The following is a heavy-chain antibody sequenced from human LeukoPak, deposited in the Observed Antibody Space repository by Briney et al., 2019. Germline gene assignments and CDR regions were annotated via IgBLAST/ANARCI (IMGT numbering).Heavy chain of an antibody. CDR1: GFTFSSYA. V-gene: IGHV3-23*01. CDR3: AKGGLAYYFDY. Sequence: GGSLRLSCAASGFTFSSYAMNWVRQAPGKGLEWVSGISGSGGSTYYADSVKGRFTISRDNSKNTLYLQMNSLRAEDTAVYYCAKGGLAYYFDYWGQGTLVTVSS. CDR2: ISGSGGST. D-gene: IGHD3-16*01. J-gene: IGHJ4*02.